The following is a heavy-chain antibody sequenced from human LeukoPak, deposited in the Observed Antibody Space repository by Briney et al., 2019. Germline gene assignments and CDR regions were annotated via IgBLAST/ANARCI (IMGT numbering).Heavy chain of an antibody. V-gene: IGHV3-23*01. J-gene: IGHJ4*02. CDR2: IGGSGDFT. Sequence: GGSLRLSCAASGFTFSSYSMSWVRQAPGKGLEWVSAIGGSGDFTYYAEYVKGRFTISRDNSKKTLYLQMNSLRAEDTAVYYCAKADRGWGVITKDWGQGTLVTVSS. CDR3: AKADRGWGVITKD. D-gene: IGHD3-10*01. CDR1: GFTFSSYS.